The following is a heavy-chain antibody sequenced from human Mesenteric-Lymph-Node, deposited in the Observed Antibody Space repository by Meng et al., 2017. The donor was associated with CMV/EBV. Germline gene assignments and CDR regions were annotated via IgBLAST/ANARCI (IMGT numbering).Heavy chain of an antibody. V-gene: IGHV4-34*01. Sequence: GSLRLSCAVYGGSFSGYYWSWIRQPPGKGLEWIGEINHSGSTNYNPSLKSRVTISVDTSKNQFSLKLSSVTAADTAVYYCARALYDSSGYYYVDYWGQGTLVTVSS. CDR1: GGSFSGYY. J-gene: IGHJ4*02. D-gene: IGHD3-22*01. CDR3: ARALYDSSGYYYVDY. CDR2: INHSGST.